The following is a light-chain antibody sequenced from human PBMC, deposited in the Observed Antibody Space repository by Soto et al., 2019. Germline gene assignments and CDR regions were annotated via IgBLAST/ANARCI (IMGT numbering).Light chain of an antibody. V-gene: IGKV1-5*03. CDR3: QQYNTYSRT. Sequence: DLQMTQSPSTLSASVGDRVTITCRASQSISTWFAWYQQKPGKAPNLLIYKAFSLEYGVPSRFSGSGSGTEFTLTITSLQPDDFATYYCQQYNTYSRTFGQGTKLDIK. J-gene: IGKJ2*01. CDR1: QSISTW. CDR2: KAF.